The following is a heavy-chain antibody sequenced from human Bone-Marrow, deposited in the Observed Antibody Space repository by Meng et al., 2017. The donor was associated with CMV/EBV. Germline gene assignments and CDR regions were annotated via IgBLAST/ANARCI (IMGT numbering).Heavy chain of an antibody. Sequence: CNNYWVDWVRQMPGKGLERMGIIYPGDSETRYSPSVQGQVTMSADKSINTAYRQWSSLKASDTAIYYCARPQGYCSTTSCRGWFDPWGQGTLVTVSS. D-gene: IGHD2-2*01. CDR2: IYPGDSET. V-gene: IGHV5-51*01. CDR3: ARPQGYCSTTSCRGWFDP. J-gene: IGHJ5*02. CDR1: CNNYW.